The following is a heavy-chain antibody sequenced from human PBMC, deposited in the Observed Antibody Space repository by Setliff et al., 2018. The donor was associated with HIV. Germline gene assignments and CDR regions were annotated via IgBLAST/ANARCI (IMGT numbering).Heavy chain of an antibody. CDR1: GGSISSGSYY. CDR3: ARDPWFGELSDAFDI. V-gene: IGHV4-61*02. CDR2: TYTSGST. D-gene: IGHD3-10*01. Sequence: PSETLSLTCTVSGGSISSGSYYWSWIRQPAGKGLEWIGRTYTSGSTNYNPSLKSRVTISVDTSKNQFSLKLSSVTAADTAVYYCARDPWFGELSDAFDIWGQGTMVTVSS. J-gene: IGHJ3*02.